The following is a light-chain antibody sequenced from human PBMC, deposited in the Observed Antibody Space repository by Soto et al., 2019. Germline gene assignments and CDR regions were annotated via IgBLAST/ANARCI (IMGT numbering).Light chain of an antibody. CDR2: GAS. J-gene: IGKJ4*01. Sequence: EIVLTQSPGTLSLSPGERATLSCRASQSVSSSYLAWYQQKPGQAPRLLIYGASSRATGSPDRFSGSGSGTDFTLTISRLEPEDCAVYYCQQYGSSPGTFGGGTKVEIK. CDR1: QSVSSSY. V-gene: IGKV3-20*01. CDR3: QQYGSSPGT.